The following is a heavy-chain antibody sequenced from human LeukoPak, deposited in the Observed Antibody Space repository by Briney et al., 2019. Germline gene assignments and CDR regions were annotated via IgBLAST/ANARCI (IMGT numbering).Heavy chain of an antibody. CDR2: ITGSGGST. Sequence: PGGSLRLSCAASGFTVSSNYMSWVRPAPGKGLEWVSAITGSGGSTYYADSVKGRFTISRDNSKNTLYLQMNSLRAEDTAVYYCAKANTGYSSGWYDIDYWGQGTLVTVSS. V-gene: IGHV3-23*01. CDR3: AKANTGYSSGWYDIDY. CDR1: GFTVSSNY. J-gene: IGHJ4*02. D-gene: IGHD6-19*01.